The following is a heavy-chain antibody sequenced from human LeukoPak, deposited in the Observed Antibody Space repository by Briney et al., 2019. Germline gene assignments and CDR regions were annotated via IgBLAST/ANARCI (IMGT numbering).Heavy chain of an antibody. CDR2: IESKTDGGTT. CDR1: GFTFSNAW. CDR3: AADYGDLYFDF. V-gene: IGHV3-15*04. J-gene: IGHJ4*02. D-gene: IGHD4-17*01. Sequence: GGSLRLSCAASGFTFSNAWMSWVRQAPGKGLEWVGRIESKTDGGTTDYAAPVKGRFTISRNDPKNTLYLQMNSLKTEDTAVYYCAADYGDLYFDFWGQGTLVTVSS.